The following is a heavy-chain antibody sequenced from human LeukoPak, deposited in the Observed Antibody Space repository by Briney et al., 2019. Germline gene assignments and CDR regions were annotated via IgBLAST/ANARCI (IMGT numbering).Heavy chain of an antibody. CDR1: GGSISSSSYY. J-gene: IGHJ5*02. Sequence: SETLSLTCTVSGGSISSSSYYWGWIRQPPGKGLEWIGSIFYSGSTYYNPSLKSRVTMSVDASRNQSSLKLNSVTAADTAVYYCARRPLATTGEFDPWGREPWSPSPQ. CDR3: ARRPLATTGEFDP. V-gene: IGHV4-39*01. CDR2: IFYSGST. D-gene: IGHD7-27*01.